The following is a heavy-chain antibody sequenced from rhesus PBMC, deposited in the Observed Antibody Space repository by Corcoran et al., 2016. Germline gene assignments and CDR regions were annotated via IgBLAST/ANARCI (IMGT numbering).Heavy chain of an antibody. D-gene: IGHD4-23*01. CDR3: ARVDTVTYNSLDV. CDR2: SRSKSNKYET. J-gene: IGHJ5-2*02. V-gene: IGHV3-118*01. CDR1: GFTFSSSP. Sequence: EVQLVESGGGLVQPGGSLRLSCAASGFTFSSSPMHWVRPASGKGLEWVGSSRSKSNKYETGYAAAVKGRFTISRDDSKNTAYLQMHSLKTEDTAVYYCARVDTVTYNSLDVWGRGVLVTVSS.